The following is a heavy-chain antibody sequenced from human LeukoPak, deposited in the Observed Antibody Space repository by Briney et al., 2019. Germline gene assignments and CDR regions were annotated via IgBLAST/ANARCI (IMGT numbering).Heavy chain of an antibody. Sequence: SETLSLICIFWGGFIRNSSYYWGWIRQPPGKGLERIGRIYYSGSAYYNPSLKSRVTISVDTSKNQFSVKLTSVTAADTAVYYCARHWVVTPNYWGQGTLVTVSS. D-gene: IGHD4-23*01. J-gene: IGHJ4*02. V-gene: IGHV4-39*01. CDR3: ARHWVVTPNY. CDR2: IYYSGSA. CDR1: GGFIRNSSYY.